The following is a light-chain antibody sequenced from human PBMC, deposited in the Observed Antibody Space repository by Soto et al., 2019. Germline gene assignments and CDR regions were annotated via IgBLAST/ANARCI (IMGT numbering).Light chain of an antibody. V-gene: IGKV3-11*01. Sequence: EVVLTQSPATLSLSPGERATLSCRASQSIGNYVAWSQQKPGQAPRLLIYDTSNTATGIPARLSGSGSGNDFTLTISCLEPDDFAVDYCQPSAYWSWTFGQGTEVDI. CDR2: DTS. J-gene: IGKJ1*01. CDR3: QPSAYWSWT. CDR1: QSIGNY.